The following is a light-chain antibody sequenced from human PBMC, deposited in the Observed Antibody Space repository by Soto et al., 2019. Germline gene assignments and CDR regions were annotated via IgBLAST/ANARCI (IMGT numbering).Light chain of an antibody. CDR3: QQYNSYPYT. V-gene: IGKV1-5*03. CDR1: QSISGW. CDR2: KAS. Sequence: DIQMTQSPSTLSASVGDRVTITCRASQSISGWLAWYQRKPGKAPNLLIYKASSLQSAVPSRFSGSGSGTEFTLTISRLQPDDFATYYCQQYNSYPYTFGQGTKLEIK. J-gene: IGKJ2*01.